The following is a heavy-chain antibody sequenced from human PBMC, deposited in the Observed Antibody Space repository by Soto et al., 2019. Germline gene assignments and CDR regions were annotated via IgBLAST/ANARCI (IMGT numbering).Heavy chain of an antibody. CDR1: GFTFSSYG. D-gene: IGHD3-22*01. V-gene: IGHV3-30*18. Sequence: GGSLRLSCAASGFTFSSYGMHWVRQAPGKGLEWVAVISYDGSNKYYADSVKGRFTISRDNSKNTLYLQMNSLRAEDTAVYYCAKDRGNMIVVVITGENAFDIWGQGTMVTVSS. J-gene: IGHJ3*02. CDR2: ISYDGSNK. CDR3: AKDRGNMIVVVITGENAFDI.